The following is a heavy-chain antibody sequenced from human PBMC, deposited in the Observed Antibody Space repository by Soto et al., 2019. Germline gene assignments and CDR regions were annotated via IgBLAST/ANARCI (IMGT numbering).Heavy chain of an antibody. CDR2: IYSDNNT. Sequence: EVQLVETGGDLIQPGGSLRLSCAASGFTVSSDSMTWVRQAPGKGLEWISIIYSDNNTDYADSVKGRFSISRDTSKNILYLQMNSLRAEETAEYYCARHYSAMGVWGQGTTVTFSS. CDR1: GFTVSSDS. CDR3: ARHYSAMGV. J-gene: IGHJ6*02. V-gene: IGHV3-53*02.